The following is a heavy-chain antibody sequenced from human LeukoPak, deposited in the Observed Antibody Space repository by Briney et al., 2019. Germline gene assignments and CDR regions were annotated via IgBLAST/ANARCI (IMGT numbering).Heavy chain of an antibody. Sequence: APVKVSCKASGYTFTNYDINWVRQATGHGLEWMGWMNPNSGTTGYAQKFLGRVTITRNTSISTSYMELSSLRSEDTAVYYCARDTPKPQSRITIFGVVGGDQYYYMDVWGKGTTVTVSS. J-gene: IGHJ6*03. CDR2: MNPNSGTT. CDR1: GYTFTNYD. V-gene: IGHV1-8*03. D-gene: IGHD3-3*01. CDR3: ARDTPKPQSRITIFGVVGGDQYYYMDV.